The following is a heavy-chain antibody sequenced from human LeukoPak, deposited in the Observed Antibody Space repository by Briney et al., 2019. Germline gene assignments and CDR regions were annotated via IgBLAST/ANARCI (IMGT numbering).Heavy chain of an antibody. CDR1: GYTFTNYY. J-gene: IGHJ3*02. D-gene: IGHD5-24*01. CDR2: INPSGGST. CDR3: ARDGYNYGDDAFDI. V-gene: IGHV1-46*01. Sequence: ASVKVSCKASGYTFTNYYMHCVRRAPGQGLEWMGIINPSGGSTSYAQNFQGRVTMTRDTSTSTVYMELNSLRSEDTAVYYCARDGYNYGDDAFDIWGQGTMVTVSS.